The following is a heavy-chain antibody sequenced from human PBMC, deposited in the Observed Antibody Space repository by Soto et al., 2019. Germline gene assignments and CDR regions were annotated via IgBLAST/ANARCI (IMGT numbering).Heavy chain of an antibody. CDR1: GLTFNNYA. CDR3: ASPPRPTLAHNIFDW. CDR2: ISASDGST. J-gene: IGHJ4*02. Sequence: QPGGSLTLSCAASGLTFNNYAISWVRQAPGKGLDWISSISASDGSTYYADSVNGRFTISRDNSKNTLYLQMSSLRAEDTAVYYCASPPRPTLAHNIFDWRGQGSLVTVS. D-gene: IGHD1-20*01. V-gene: IGHV3-23*01.